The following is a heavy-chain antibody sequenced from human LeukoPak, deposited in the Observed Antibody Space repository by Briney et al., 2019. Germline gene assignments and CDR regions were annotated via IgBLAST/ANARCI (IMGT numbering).Heavy chain of an antibody. CDR1: GYSFTSYW. CDR3: ARHPTPAYYDILTGYYLKEVGDHYFDY. J-gene: IGHJ4*02. CDR2: IYPGDSDT. D-gene: IGHD3-9*01. Sequence: GESLKISCKGSGYSFTSYWIGWVRQMPGKGLEWMGIIYPGDSDTRYSPSFQGQVTISADKSISTAYLQWSSLKASDTAMYYCARHPTPAYYDILTGYYLKEVGDHYFDYWGQGTLVTVSS. V-gene: IGHV5-51*01.